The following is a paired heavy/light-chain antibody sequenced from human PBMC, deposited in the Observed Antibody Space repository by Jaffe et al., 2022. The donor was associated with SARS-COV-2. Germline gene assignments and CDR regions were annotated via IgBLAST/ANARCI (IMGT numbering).Heavy chain of an antibody. Sequence: QVQLQEWGPGLVKPSETLSLTCTVSGGSISGYYWSWIRQLPGKGLEWIGFVHYSGSTKYSPSLNSRVTISVDTSKNQLSLKVTSVTAADTAVYYCARRDSVGYYFQWGQGTLVTVSS. J-gene: IGHJ4*02. CDR3: ARRDSVGYYFQ. CDR2: VHYSGST. D-gene: IGHD3-22*01. CDR1: GGSISGYY. V-gene: IGHV4-59*01.
Light chain of an antibody. CDR3: QQLSDYPLT. CDR2: AAS. CDR1: QGISGH. Sequence: DIQLTQSPSFLSASVGDRVTITCRASQGISGHLAWYQQKPGIAPKLLIYAASTLQSGVPSRFSGSGSGTEFTLTISSLQPEDFATYYCQQLSDYPLTFGGGTNVEIK. V-gene: IGKV1-9*01. J-gene: IGKJ4*01.